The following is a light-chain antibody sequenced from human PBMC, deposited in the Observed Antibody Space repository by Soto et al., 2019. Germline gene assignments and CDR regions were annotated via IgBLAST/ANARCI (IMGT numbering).Light chain of an antibody. CDR2: GAS. Sequence: EIVLTQSPGTLSLSPGERATLSCRASQSVSSNLACYQHKPGQAPRLLIYGASNRATGIPDRFSGSGSGTVFILTINRLEPEDFAVYYCQEFASNFGGGTKVDIK. J-gene: IGKJ4*01. V-gene: IGKV3-20*01. CDR1: QSVSSN. CDR3: QEFASN.